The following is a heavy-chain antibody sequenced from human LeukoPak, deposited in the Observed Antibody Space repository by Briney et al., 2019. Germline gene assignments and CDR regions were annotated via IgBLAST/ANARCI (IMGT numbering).Heavy chain of an antibody. D-gene: IGHD3-22*01. Sequence: PSETLSLTCTVSGGSISSSSYYWGWIRQPPGKGLEWIGSIYYGGSTYYNPSLKSRVTISVDTSKNQFSLKLSSVTAADTAVYYCARFRSSGNIDYWGQGTLVTVSS. CDR1: GGSISSSSYY. CDR3: ARFRSSGNIDY. V-gene: IGHV4-39*07. CDR2: IYYGGST. J-gene: IGHJ4*02.